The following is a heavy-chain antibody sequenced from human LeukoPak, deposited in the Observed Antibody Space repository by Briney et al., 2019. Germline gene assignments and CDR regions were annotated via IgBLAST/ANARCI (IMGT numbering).Heavy chain of an antibody. V-gene: IGHV3-21*01. D-gene: IGHD1/OR15-1a*01. Sequence: KFGGSLRLSCAASGFTFGSYSMNWVRQAPGKGLKWVSSISSSSSYIYYADSVKGRFTISRDNAKNSLYLQMNSLRAEDTAVYYCARRPNNDAFDIWGQGTMVTVSS. J-gene: IGHJ3*02. CDR1: GFTFGSYS. CDR2: ISSSSSYI. CDR3: ARRPNNDAFDI.